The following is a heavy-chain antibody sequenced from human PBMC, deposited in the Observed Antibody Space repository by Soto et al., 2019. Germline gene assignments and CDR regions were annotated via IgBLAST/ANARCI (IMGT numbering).Heavy chain of an antibody. V-gene: IGHV1-46*01. CDR2: INPSGGST. D-gene: IGHD1-1*01. CDR1: GYTFTSYY. CDR3: ARDLTVHQHWFDP. Sequence: ASVKVSCKASGYTFTSYYMHWVRQAPGQGLEWMGIINPSGGSTSYAQKFQGRVTMTRDTSTSIVYMELSSLRSEDTAVYYCARDLTVHQHWFDPWGQGTLVTVSS. J-gene: IGHJ5*02.